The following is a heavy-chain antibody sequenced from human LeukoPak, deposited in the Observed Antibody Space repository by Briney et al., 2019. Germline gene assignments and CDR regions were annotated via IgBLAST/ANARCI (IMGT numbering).Heavy chain of an antibody. CDR2: ITSDGGST. J-gene: IGHJ5*01. D-gene: IGHD4-11*01. V-gene: IGHV3-23*01. Sequence: GGSLRLSCAVSGFTFSSYAMSWVRQAPQKGLDWVSVITSDGGSTHYAASVKGRFTVTRDNSKNTLYLQMNSLRAEDTAVYYCAKGPNGDSNYFFDFWGQGTPVTVSS. CDR3: AKGPNGDSNYFFDF. CDR1: GFTFSSYA.